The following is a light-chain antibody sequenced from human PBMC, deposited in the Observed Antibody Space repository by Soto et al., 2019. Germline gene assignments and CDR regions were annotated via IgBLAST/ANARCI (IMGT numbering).Light chain of an antibody. CDR2: DAS. CDR3: QQYSTYPLT. V-gene: IGKV1-5*01. J-gene: IGKJ4*02. CDR1: QSITTF. Sequence: DIQMTQSPSTLSASIGDRVTITCRASQSITTFLAWYQQKPGKAPQILIYDASKLEPGVPSRLSGGGSGTEFTLTISSLQPDDFATYYCQQYSTYPLTSGGGTKGDIK.